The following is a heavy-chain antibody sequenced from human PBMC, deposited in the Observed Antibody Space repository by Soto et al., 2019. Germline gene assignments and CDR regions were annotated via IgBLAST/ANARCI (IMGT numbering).Heavy chain of an antibody. J-gene: IGHJ6*02. V-gene: IGHV4-39*01. CDR1: GGSISSTSSY. CDR2: VDYSGST. CDR3: ARLPTGGMDV. Sequence: SETLSLTCTVSGGSISSTSSYWGWIRQPPGQGLEWVACVDYSGSTYYKPSLKSRVTISVDTSKNQFSLKLSHVTAADTAVYYCARLPTGGMDVWGQGTTVTVSS.